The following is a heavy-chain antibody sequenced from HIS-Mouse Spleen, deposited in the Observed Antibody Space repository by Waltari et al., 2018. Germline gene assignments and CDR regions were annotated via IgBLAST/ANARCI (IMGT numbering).Heavy chain of an antibody. CDR3: ARIAEGYTSGWYAFDY. CDR1: GFSLSTSGMC. CDR2: IDWDDYK. D-gene: IGHD6-19*01. V-gene: IGHV2-70*15. J-gene: IGHJ4*02. Sequence: QVTLRESGPALVKPTQTLTLTCTFPGFSLSTSGMCLSWIRQPPGNALEWLARIDWDDYKYYSTSLKTRLTISRDTSKNQVVLTMTNMDPLDTATYYCARIAEGYTSGWYAFDYWGQGTLVTVSS.